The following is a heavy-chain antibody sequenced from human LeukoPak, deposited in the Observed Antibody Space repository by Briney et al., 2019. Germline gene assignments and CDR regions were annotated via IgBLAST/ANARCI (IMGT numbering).Heavy chain of an antibody. CDR2: INHVGTA. D-gene: IGHD3-10*01. Sequence: PSETLSLTCDVQGGTFSDYYWTWIRQSPGKGLEWIGEINHVGTANYNPSLESRVTIFVNTSNTQFSLKMKSVTAADSAVYYCARGRRYFYGSGFYYWGQGTLVTVSS. J-gene: IGHJ4*02. V-gene: IGHV4-34*01. CDR1: GGTFSDYY. CDR3: ARGRRYFYGSGFYY.